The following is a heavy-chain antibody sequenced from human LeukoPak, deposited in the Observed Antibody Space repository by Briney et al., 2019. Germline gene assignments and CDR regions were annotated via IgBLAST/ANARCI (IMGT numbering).Heavy chain of an antibody. CDR1: GFTFSSYG. Sequence: GGSLRLSCSASGFTFSSYGMHWVRQAPGKGLEWVAFIRYDGSNKYYADSVKGRFTISRDNSKNTLYLQMNSLRAEDTAVYYCAKGEKDFWSGYSIPDFDYWGQGTLVTVSS. J-gene: IGHJ4*02. V-gene: IGHV3-30*02. D-gene: IGHD3-3*01. CDR3: AKGEKDFWSGYSIPDFDY. CDR2: IRYDGSNK.